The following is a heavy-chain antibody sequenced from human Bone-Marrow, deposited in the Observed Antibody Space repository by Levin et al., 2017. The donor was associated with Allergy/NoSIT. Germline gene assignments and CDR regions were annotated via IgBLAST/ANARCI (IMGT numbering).Heavy chain of an antibody. CDR3: AKEVTVAGTNWFDP. D-gene: IGHD6-19*01. J-gene: IGHJ5*02. CDR1: GFTFSNFG. Sequence: GGSLRLSCAASGFTFSNFGMHWVRQAPGKGLEWVGVISYDGSKKYYTDSVKGRFTLSRDNSKNTMYLQMSSLRAEDTAVYYCAKEVTVAGTNWFDPWGQGTLVTVSS. V-gene: IGHV3-30*18. CDR2: ISYDGSKK.